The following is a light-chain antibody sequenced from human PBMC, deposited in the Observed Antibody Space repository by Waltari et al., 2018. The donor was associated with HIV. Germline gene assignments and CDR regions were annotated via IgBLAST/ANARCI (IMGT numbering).Light chain of an antibody. V-gene: IGLV2-14*03. CDR3: SSYTSVTIYV. CDR1: GSDVGSYNY. J-gene: IGLJ1*01. Sequence: QSALTQPAPVSGPPGQSITISCTGTGSDVGSYNYVSWYLQHSGKAPKLMIHHVNHRPSGVSNSFSGSKSSDTASLTIAWLQAEDEADDYCSSYTSVTIYVFGSGTRVTVL. CDR2: HVN.